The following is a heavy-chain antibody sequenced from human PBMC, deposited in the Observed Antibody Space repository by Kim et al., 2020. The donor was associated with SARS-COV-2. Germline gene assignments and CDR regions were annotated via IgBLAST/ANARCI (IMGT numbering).Heavy chain of an antibody. J-gene: IGHJ6*01. CDR2: ISYDGSNK. CDR3: SRYTPVIGLRNYYYYA. V-gene: IGHV3-33*05. D-gene: IGHD3-16*02. Sequence: GGSLRLSCAASGFTFSSYGMHWVRQAPGKGLEWVAVISYDGSNKYYADSVKGRFTISRDNSKNTLYLQLTSLIAEDPAVYYCSRYTPVIGLRNYYYYA. CDR1: GFTFSSYG.